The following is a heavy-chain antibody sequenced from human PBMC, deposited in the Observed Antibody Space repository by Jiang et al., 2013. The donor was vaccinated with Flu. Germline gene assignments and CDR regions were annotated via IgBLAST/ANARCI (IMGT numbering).Heavy chain of an antibody. V-gene: IGHV4-39*01. CDR2: IYYSGST. Sequence: KPSETLSLTCTVSGGSISSSSYYWGWIRQPPGKGLEWIGSIYYSGSTYYNPSLKSRVTISVDTSKNQFSLKLSSVTAADTAVYYGSIFGDYYGMDVWGQGTTVTVSS. D-gene: IGHD3-3*01. J-gene: IGHJ6*02. CDR3: SIFGDYYGMDV. CDR1: GGSISSSSYY.